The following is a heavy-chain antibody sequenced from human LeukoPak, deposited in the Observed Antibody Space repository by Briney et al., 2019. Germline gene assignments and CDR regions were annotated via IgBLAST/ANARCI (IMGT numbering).Heavy chain of an antibody. CDR2: IYYSGST. J-gene: IGHJ6*03. CDR1: GGSISSSSYY. Sequence: SETLSLTCTVSGGSISSSSYYWGWIRQPPGKGLEWIGGIYYSGSTYYNPSLKSRVTISVDTSKNQFSLKLSSVTAADTAVYYCAREATMIVVRNYYYYYYMDVWGKGTTVTISS. CDR3: AREATMIVVRNYYYYYYMDV. D-gene: IGHD3-22*01. V-gene: IGHV4-39*02.